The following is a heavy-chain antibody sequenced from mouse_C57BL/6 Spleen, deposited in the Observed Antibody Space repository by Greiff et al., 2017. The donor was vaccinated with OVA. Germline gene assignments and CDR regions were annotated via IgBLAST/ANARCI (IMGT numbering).Heavy chain of an antibody. CDR2: ISYDGSN. Sequence: EVQLVESGPGLVKPSQSLSLTCSVTGYSITSGYYWNWIRQFPGNKLEWMGYISYDGSNNYNPSLKNRISITRDTSKNQFFLKLNSVTTEDTATYYCARGTTVVAPSYWYFDVWGTGTTVTVSS. V-gene: IGHV3-6*01. J-gene: IGHJ1*03. CDR1: GYSITSGYY. CDR3: ARGTTVVAPSYWYFDV. D-gene: IGHD1-1*01.